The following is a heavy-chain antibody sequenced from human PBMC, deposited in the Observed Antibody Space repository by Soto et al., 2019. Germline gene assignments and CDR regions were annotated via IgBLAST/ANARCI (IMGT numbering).Heavy chain of an antibody. Sequence: EVQLVESGGGFIQPGGSVRLSCAASGFTFRTYSMNWVRQAPGKGAAWISYISESSLTVFYADSVRSRFTVSRANANNSRFLQMISLRDEDTAVYYCARGLSWRRWPFDSWGRGTLVTVSS. CDR3: ARGLSWRRWPFDS. V-gene: IGHV3-48*02. D-gene: IGHD2-15*01. CDR2: ISESSLTV. J-gene: IGHJ4*02. CDR1: GFTFRTYS.